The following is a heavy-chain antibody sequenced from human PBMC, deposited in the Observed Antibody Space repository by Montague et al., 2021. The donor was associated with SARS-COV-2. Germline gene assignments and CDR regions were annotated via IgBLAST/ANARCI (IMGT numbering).Heavy chain of an antibody. CDR2: IYNSGST. J-gene: IGHJ3*02. CDR1: GGSISSYY. D-gene: IGHD3-22*01. CDR3: ARGALFYDSSGYYSDAFDI. V-gene: IGHV4-4*07. Sequence: SETLSLTCTVYGGSISSYYWTWIRQSAGKGLEWIGHIYNSGSTNYDPSLKSRVTMSVDTSKNQFSLKLSSVTAADTAVYYCARGALFYDSSGYYSDAFDIWGHGTMVTVSS.